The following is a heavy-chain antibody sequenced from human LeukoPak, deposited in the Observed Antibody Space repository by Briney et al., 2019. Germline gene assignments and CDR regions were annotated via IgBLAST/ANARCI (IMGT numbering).Heavy chain of an antibody. V-gene: IGHV1-46*01. CDR2: INPSGGST. CDR3: ARDEPRTTATGAY. J-gene: IGHJ4*02. Sequence: GASVKVSCKASGYTLTGYYLHWVRQAPRQGLEWMGIINPSGGSTSYAQKFQGRVTMTTDTSTSTAYMELRSLRSDDTAVYYCARDEPRTTATGAYWGQGTLVTVSS. D-gene: IGHD4-17*01. CDR1: GYTLTGYY.